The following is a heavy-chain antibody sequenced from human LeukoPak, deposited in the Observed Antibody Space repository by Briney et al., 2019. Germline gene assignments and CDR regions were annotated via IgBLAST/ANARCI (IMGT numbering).Heavy chain of an antibody. D-gene: IGHD3-10*01. J-gene: IGHJ4*02. CDR3: ARKPFGEAFDY. Sequence: SETLSLTCTVSGGSISSYYWSWIRQPPGKGLEWIGYMYYSGSTNYNPSLKSRVTISVDTSKNQFSLKLSSVTAADTAVYYCARKPFGEAFDYWGQGTLVTVSS. CDR2: MYYSGST. V-gene: IGHV4-59*12. CDR1: GGSISSYY.